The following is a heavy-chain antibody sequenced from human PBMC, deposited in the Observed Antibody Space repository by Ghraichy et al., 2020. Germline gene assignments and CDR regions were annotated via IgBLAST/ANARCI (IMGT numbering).Heavy chain of an antibody. Sequence: SQTLSLTCTVSGGSITSYFWSWIRQPPGKGLEWIGYIYYSGSTNYNPSLKSRVTMSVDTSKNQFSLNLSSVTAADTAVYYCARTNYYHYVMDVWGQGTTVTVSS. CDR3: ARTNYYHYVMDV. V-gene: IGHV4-59*01. CDR2: IYYSGST. J-gene: IGHJ6*02. CDR1: GGSITSYF.